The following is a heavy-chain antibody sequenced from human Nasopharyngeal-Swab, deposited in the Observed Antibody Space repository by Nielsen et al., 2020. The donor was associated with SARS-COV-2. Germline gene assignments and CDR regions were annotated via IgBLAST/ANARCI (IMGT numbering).Heavy chain of an antibody. CDR3: ATWGPTYYGRNWFDP. CDR1: GYTLTELS. CDR2: FDPEDGEA. J-gene: IGHJ5*02. D-gene: IGHD2/OR15-2a*01. V-gene: IGHV1-24*01. Sequence: SVKVSCKVSGYTLTELSMHWVRQAPGKGLEWMRGFDPEDGEAIYAQKFQGRVTMTEDTSTDTAYMELSSLRSEDTAVYYCATWGPTYYGRNWFDPWGQGTLVTVSS.